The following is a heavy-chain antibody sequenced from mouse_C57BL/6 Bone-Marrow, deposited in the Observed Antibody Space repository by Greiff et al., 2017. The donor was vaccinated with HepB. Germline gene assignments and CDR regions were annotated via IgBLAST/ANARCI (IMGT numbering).Heavy chain of an antibody. D-gene: IGHD1-1*01. Sequence: QVQLQQPGAELVKPGASVKLSCKASGYTFTSYWMQWVKQRPGQGLEWIGEIDPSDSYTNYNQKFKGKATLTVYTSSSTAYMQLSSLTSEDSAVYYCARGGPYYGSSFFDYWGQGTTLTVSS. V-gene: IGHV1-50*01. CDR2: IDPSDSYT. CDR3: ARGGPYYGSSFFDY. CDR1: GYTFTSYW. J-gene: IGHJ2*01.